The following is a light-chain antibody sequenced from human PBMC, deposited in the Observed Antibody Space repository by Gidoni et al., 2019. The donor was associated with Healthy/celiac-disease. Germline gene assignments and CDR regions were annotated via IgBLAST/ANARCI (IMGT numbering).Light chain of an antibody. J-gene: IGKJ4*01. V-gene: IGKV3-20*01. Sequence: DIVLTHSTGTLSLSPGERATLSCRASQSVSSSYVAWYQQKPGQAPRLLIYGASSRATGIPDRFSGSGSGTDFTITISRLEPEDFAVYYCQQYGSSPSTFGGGTKVEIK. CDR3: QQYGSSPST. CDR1: QSVSSSY. CDR2: GAS.